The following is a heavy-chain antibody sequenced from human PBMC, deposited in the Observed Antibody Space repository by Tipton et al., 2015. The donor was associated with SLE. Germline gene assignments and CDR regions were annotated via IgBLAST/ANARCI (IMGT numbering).Heavy chain of an antibody. CDR3: ARGALDV. D-gene: IGHD3-16*01. CDR2: ISWNSDKI. J-gene: IGHJ6*02. CDR1: GFTFDDYA. Sequence: SLRLSCAASGFTFDDYAMHWVRQAPGKGLEWVSGISWNSDKIAYADSVKGRFTISRDNAKNSLYLQMNSLRAEDTAVYYCARGALDVWGQGTTVTVSS. V-gene: IGHV3-9*01.